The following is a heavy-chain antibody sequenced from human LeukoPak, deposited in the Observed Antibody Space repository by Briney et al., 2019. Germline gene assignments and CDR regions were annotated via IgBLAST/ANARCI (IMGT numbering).Heavy chain of an antibody. CDR3: ARVRAARPFDP. J-gene: IGHJ5*02. D-gene: IGHD6-6*01. CDR1: GYTFTGYY. V-gene: IGHV1-2*06. Sequence: ASVKVSCKASGYTFTGYYMHWGRQAPGQGLEWMGQINPNSGGTNQTQKFQGKVTMTRDTSISTAYMELSRLRSDDTAVYYCARVRAARPFDPWGQGTLVTVSS. CDR2: INPNSGGT.